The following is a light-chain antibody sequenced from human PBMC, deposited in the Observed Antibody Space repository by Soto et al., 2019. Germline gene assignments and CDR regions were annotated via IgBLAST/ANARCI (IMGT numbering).Light chain of an antibody. Sequence: QSALTQPASVSGSPGQSITISCTGTSRDVGAYDYVSWYLQYPDKAPQLLIYYVDHRPSGVSSRFSGSKSGNTASLTISGLQAEDEGDYYCCSYADGSIYFFVTGTKLTVL. V-gene: IGLV2-14*03. CDR3: CSYADGSIYF. CDR1: SRDVGAYDY. J-gene: IGLJ1*01. CDR2: YVD.